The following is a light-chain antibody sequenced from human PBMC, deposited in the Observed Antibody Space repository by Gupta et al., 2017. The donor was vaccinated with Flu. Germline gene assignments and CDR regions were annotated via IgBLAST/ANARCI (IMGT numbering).Light chain of an antibody. CDR2: VDSDGTR. J-gene: IGLJ3*02. CDR3: QTWGTGTRV. V-gene: IGLV4-69*01. Sequence: QVVLPQSPSASPSLGDSVQLTCTLSSEPTTYAIAWHQQHPDKGPRYLMKVDSDGTRNKGDGIPVRVSGSSSGAERYLTSSSLQSDDEAYYYCQTWGTGTRVFGGGTRLTVL. CDR1: SEPTTYA.